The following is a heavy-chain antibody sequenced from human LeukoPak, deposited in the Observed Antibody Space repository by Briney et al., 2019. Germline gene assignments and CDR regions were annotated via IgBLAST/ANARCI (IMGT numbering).Heavy chain of an antibody. CDR2: INTYNGNT. CDR3: ARVGYDFWSGKSNYYYYMDV. Sequence: ASVKVSCKASGYTFTSYGISWVRQAPGQGLEWMGWINTYNGNTNSAQKLQGRVTMTTDTSTSTAYMELSSLRSEDTAVYYCARVGYDFWSGKSNYYYYMDVWGKGTTVTVSS. D-gene: IGHD3-3*01. J-gene: IGHJ6*03. CDR1: GYTFTSYG. V-gene: IGHV1-18*01.